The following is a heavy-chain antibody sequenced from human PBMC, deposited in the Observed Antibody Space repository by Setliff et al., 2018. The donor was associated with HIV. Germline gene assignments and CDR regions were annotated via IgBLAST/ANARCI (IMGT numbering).Heavy chain of an antibody. V-gene: IGHV4-59*11. J-gene: IGHJ5*02. CDR2: IYYSGST. CDR1: GASISSHY. CDR3: AIDHVTNIAESGYGYTRIDP. Sequence: SETLSLTCTVSGASISSHYWSWIRQPPGKGLEWIGSIYYSGSTNYNPSLEGRVTISLDTSKNQFSLKLTSVTAADTAVYYCAIDHVTNIAESGYGYTRIDPWGPGISVTVSS. D-gene: IGHD5-18*01.